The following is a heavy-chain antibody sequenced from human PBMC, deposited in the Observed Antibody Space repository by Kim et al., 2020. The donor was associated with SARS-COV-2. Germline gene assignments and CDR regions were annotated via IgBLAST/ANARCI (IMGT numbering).Heavy chain of an antibody. J-gene: IGHJ3*02. CDR2: IDWDDDK. D-gene: IGHD6-13*01. Sequence: SGPTLVKPTQTLTLTCTFSGFSLSTSGMCVSWIRQPPGKALEWLALIDWDDDKYYSTSLKTRLTISKDTSKNQVVLTMTNMDPVDTATYYCARGQAAAGFCVAGAFDIWGQGTMVTVSS. CDR1: GFSLSTSGMC. V-gene: IGHV2-70*01. CDR3: ARGQAAAGFCVAGAFDI.